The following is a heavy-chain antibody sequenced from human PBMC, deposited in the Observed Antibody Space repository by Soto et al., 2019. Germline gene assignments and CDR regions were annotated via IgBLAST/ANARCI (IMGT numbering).Heavy chain of an antibody. V-gene: IGHV4-31*03. D-gene: IGHD2-2*01. CDR2: IYYSGST. Sequence: QVQLQESGPGLVKPSQTLSLTCTVSVGSISSGGYDWSWIRQHPGKGLEWIGYIYYSGSTYYNPSLKSRDTISVDTSKNQCSLKLSSVTAADTAVYYCARARGSCSSTSCSLHACYIWGQGTMVTVSS. CDR1: VGSISSGGYD. J-gene: IGHJ3*02. CDR3: ARARGSCSSTSCSLHACYI.